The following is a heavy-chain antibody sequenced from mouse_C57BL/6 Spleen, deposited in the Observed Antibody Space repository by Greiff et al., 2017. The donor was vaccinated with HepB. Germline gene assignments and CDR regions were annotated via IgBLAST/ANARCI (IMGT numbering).Heavy chain of an antibody. Sequence: VPLQQPGAELVKPGASVKLSCKASGYTFTSYWMHWVKQRPGQGLAWIGMIHPNSGSTNYNEKFKSKATLTVDKSSSTAYMQLSSLTSEDSAVYYCAITMKGSRFWYVDVWGTGTTVTVSS. CDR2: IHPNSGST. J-gene: IGHJ1*03. CDR3: AITMKGSRFWYVDV. V-gene: IGHV1-64*01. CDR1: GYTFTSYW. D-gene: IGHD1-1*01.